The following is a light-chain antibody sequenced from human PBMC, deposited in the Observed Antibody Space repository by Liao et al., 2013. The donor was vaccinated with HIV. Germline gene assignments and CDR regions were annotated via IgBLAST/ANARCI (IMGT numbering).Light chain of an antibody. CDR3: QLWDSSSDHPYV. J-gene: IGLJ1*01. CDR1: NIGTKS. V-gene: IGLV3-21*01. CDR2: YNS. Sequence: SYVLTQPPSVSVAPGKTARITCGGNNIGTKSVHWYQQEPGQAPILVIYYNSDRPSGIPERFSGSNSGNTATLTISRVEAGDEADYYCQLWDSSSDHPYVFGTGTQVTVL.